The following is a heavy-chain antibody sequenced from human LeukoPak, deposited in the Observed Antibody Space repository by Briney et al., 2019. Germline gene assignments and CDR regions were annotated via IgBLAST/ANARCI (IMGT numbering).Heavy chain of an antibody. CDR2: ISSNGGST. D-gene: IGHD6-13*01. Sequence: PGGSLRLSCSASGFTFSTYAMHWGRQAPGKGLEYVSAISSNGGSTYYADSVKGRFTLSRDNSKNTLYLQMSSLRAEDTAVYYCVKRWSPTDSDYWGQGTLVTVSS. CDR1: GFTFSTYA. J-gene: IGHJ4*02. CDR3: VKRWSPTDSDY. V-gene: IGHV3-64D*06.